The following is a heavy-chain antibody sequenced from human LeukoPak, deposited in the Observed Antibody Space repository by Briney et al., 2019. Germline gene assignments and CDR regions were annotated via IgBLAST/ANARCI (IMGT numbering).Heavy chain of an antibody. CDR1: GGSISSTSYY. CDR3: ARAGWGKGAFDI. D-gene: IGHD3-16*01. Sequence: SETLSLTCTVSGGSISSTSYYWSWIRQSPGKGLEWIGSIYYSGSTYYNPSLKSRVTMSVDTSKNQFSLKLSSVTAADTAVYYCARAGWGKGAFDIWGQGTMVTVSS. CDR2: IYYSGST. V-gene: IGHV4-39*01. J-gene: IGHJ3*02.